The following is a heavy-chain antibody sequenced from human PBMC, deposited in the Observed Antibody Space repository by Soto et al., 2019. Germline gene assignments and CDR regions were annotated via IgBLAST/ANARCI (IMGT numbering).Heavy chain of an antibody. CDR2: IKSKTDGGTT. CDR3: TTGNPRAARYYYYGMDV. V-gene: IGHV3-15*07. D-gene: IGHD6-6*01. Sequence: EVQLVESGGGLVKPGGSLRLSCAASGFTFSNAWMNWVRQAPGKGLEWVGRIKSKTDGGTTDYAAPVKGRFTISRDDSKNTLYLQMNSLKTEDTAVYYCTTGNPRAARYYYYGMDVWGQGTTVTVSS. CDR1: GFTFSNAW. J-gene: IGHJ6*02.